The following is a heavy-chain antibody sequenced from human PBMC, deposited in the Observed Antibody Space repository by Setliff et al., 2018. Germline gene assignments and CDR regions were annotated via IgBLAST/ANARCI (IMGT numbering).Heavy chain of an antibody. V-gene: IGHV3-23*01. CDR1: GFSFSDYA. CDR2: GSTGKT. CDR3: AKDLSSNTAASYFFDL. Sequence: GGSLRLSCAASGFSFSDYAMCWVRQAPRRGLEWVSGGSTGKTDYADSVKGRFTMSRDSSTNTLYLQMNSLRGEDTAVYYCAKDLSSNTAASYFFDLWGQGTQVTVSS. D-gene: IGHD5-18*01. J-gene: IGHJ4*02.